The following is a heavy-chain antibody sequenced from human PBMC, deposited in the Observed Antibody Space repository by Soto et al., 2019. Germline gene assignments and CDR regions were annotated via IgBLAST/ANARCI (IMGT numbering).Heavy chain of an antibody. J-gene: IGHJ4*02. CDR2: IKSKTDGETT. CDR1: GFTFSNAW. D-gene: IGHD5-18*01. CDR3: TTDFKGDTAVDY. Sequence: GGSLRLSCAASGFTFSNAWMSWVRQASGKGLEWVGRIKSKTDGETTDYAAPVKGRFTISRDDSKNTLYLHMSSLQTEDTALYYCTTDFKGDTAVDYWGQGTLVTVSS. V-gene: IGHV3-15*01.